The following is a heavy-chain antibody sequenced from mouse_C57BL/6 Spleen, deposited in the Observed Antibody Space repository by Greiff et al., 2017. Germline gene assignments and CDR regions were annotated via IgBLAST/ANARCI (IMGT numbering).Heavy chain of an antibody. CDR1: GYSFTDYN. Sequence: EVKVVESGPELVKPGASVKISCKASGYSFTDYNMNWVKQSNGKSLEWIGVINPNYGTTSYNQKFKGKATLTVDQSSSTAYMQLNSLTSEDSAVYYCARLAYDYDYYYAMDYWGQGTSVTVSS. D-gene: IGHD2-4*01. CDR3: ARLAYDYDYYYAMDY. J-gene: IGHJ4*01. CDR2: INPNYGTT. V-gene: IGHV1-39*01.